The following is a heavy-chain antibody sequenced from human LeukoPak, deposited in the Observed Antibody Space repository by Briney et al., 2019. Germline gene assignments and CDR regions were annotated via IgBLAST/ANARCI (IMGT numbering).Heavy chain of an antibody. V-gene: IGHV4-30-4*08. D-gene: IGHD1-7*01. CDR1: GDSISSGIYY. CDR3: SRVAGELLTQTLHFDY. CDR2: IYYSGST. J-gene: IGHJ4*02. Sequence: SETLSLTCTVSGDSISSGIYYWSWVRQHPGKGLEWIGYIYYSGSTYYNPSLKSRVTILVDTSKNQFSLSLTSVTAADTAVYYSSRVAGELLTQTLHFDYWGQGTLVTVSS.